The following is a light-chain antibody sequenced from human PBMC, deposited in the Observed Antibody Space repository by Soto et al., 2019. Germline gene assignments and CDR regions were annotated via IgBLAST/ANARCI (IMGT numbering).Light chain of an antibody. Sequence: QSVLTQPPSVSGAPGQRVTISCTGSSSNIGAGYDVHWYQQLPGTAPKLLIYGNSNRPSGVPDRFSCSMSGTSASLAITGLQAEDAADYYCQSYDSSLSGWVFGGGTKVTVL. J-gene: IGLJ3*02. CDR2: GNS. V-gene: IGLV1-40*01. CDR3: QSYDSSLSGWV. CDR1: SSNIGAGYD.